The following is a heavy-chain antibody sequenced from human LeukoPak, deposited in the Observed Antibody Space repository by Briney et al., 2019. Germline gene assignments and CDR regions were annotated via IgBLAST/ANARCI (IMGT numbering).Heavy chain of an antibody. D-gene: IGHD6-13*01. CDR2: MNPNSGNT. V-gene: IGHV1-8*01. CDR3: ARGRVIAAAVNWFDP. J-gene: IGHJ5*02. CDR1: GYTFTSYD. Sequence: ASVKVSCKASGYTFTSYDINWVRQATGQGLEWMGWMNPNSGNTGYAQKFQGRVTMTRNTSISTAYMELSSLRSEDTAVYYCARGRVIAAAVNWFDPWGQGTLVTVSS.